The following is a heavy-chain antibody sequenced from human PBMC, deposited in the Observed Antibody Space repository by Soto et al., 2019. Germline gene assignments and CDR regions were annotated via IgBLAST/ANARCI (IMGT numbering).Heavy chain of an antibody. CDR2: ISAYNGNT. Sequence: QVPLVQSGAEVKKPGASVKVSCKASGYTFTSYGISWVRQAPGQGLEWMGWISAYNGNTNYAQKLQGRVTMTTDTSTSTAYMELRRLRSDDTAVYYCARDAGRWRDYYGMDVWGQGTTVTVSS. J-gene: IGHJ6*02. CDR3: ARDAGRWRDYYGMDV. D-gene: IGHD2-15*01. CDR1: GYTFTSYG. V-gene: IGHV1-18*01.